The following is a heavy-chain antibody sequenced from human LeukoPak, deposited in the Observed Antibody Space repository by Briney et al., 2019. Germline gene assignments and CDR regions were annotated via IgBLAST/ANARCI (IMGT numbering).Heavy chain of an antibody. CDR2: ISGSGVTT. CDR3: AKKVVVGATSPYSDFQD. Sequence: PGGSLRLSCEASAFTFSSYAMSWVRQAPGKGLEWVSAISGSGVTTHYAGSVKGRFSISRDNSKNTLYLQMNSLRAEDTALYYCAKKVVVGATSPYSDFQDWGQGTLVTVSS. J-gene: IGHJ1*01. V-gene: IGHV3-23*01. D-gene: IGHD1-26*01. CDR1: AFTFSSYA.